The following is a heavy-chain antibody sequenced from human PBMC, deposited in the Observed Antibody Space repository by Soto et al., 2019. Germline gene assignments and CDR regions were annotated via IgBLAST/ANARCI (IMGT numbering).Heavy chain of an antibody. J-gene: IGHJ6*02. CDR1: GFTFRTYT. V-gene: IGHV3-21*01. Sequence: PGGSLRLSCISSGFTFRTYTMNWVRQAPGKGLEWVSGIRGFSPYTFYAESVKGRFTISRDNAKNSLYLQMNSLRAADTAVYYCARGILELRYYYGMDVWGQGTTVTVSS. CDR3: ARGILELRYYYGMDV. CDR2: IRGFSPYT. D-gene: IGHD1-7*01.